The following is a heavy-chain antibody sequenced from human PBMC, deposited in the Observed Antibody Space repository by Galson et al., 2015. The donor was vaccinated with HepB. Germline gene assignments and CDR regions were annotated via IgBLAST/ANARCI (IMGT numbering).Heavy chain of an antibody. CDR2: IVVGSGNT. Sequence: SVKVSCKASGFTFTSSAVQWVRQARGQRLEWIGWIVVGSGNTYYAQKFQERVTITSGTSTSTAYMELSSLRSEDTAIYYCARGGAYSGLDVWGQGTTVTVS. CDR3: ARGGAYSGLDV. J-gene: IGHJ6*02. D-gene: IGHD3-16*01. V-gene: IGHV1-58*01. CDR1: GFTFTSSA.